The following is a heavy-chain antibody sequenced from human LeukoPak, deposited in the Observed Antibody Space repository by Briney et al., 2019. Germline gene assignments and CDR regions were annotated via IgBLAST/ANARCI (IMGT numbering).Heavy chain of an antibody. D-gene: IGHD6-6*01. V-gene: IGHV3-21*01. CDR1: GFTFSDYN. J-gene: IGHJ4*02. Sequence: VGSLRLSCAASGFTFSDYNMNWVRQSPEKGLEWVSSITSGTTYIYYADSVRGRFTLSRDDAKNSLYLQMNSLRAEDTAVYYCARWPYSSSYYFDYWGQGTLVTVSS. CDR3: ARWPYSSSYYFDY. CDR2: ITSGTTYI.